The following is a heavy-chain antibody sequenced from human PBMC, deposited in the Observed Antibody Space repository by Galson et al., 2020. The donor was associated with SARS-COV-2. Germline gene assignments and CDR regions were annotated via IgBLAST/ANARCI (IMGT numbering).Heavy chain of an antibody. D-gene: IGHD3-22*01. J-gene: IGHJ2*01. CDR3: ARQGVNMIVLVAVPGWYFDL. Sequence: SEPLSLTCTVSGYSVSTTNYWGWVRQPPGRGLEWIGSVYPSGTTYYNPSLKSRVTISVDTSKNQFSLRLDSVTAADTALYYCARQGVNMIVLVAVPGWYFDLWCRGTLVTVSS. CDR2: VYPSGTT. CDR1: GYSVSTTNY. V-gene: IGHV4-38-2*02.